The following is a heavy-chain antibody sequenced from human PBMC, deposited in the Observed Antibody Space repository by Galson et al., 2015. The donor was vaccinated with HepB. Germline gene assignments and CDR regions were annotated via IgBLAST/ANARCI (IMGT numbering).Heavy chain of an antibody. CDR2: IWYDGSNK. J-gene: IGHJ4*02. CDR1: GFTFSSYG. CDR3: ARAPSLWPFDY. D-gene: IGHD3-10*01. Sequence: SLRLSCAASGFTFSSYGMHWVRQAPGKGLEWVAVIWYDGSNKYYADSVKGRFTISRDNSKNTLYLQMNSLRAEDTAVYYCARAPSLWPFDYWGQGTLVTVSS. V-gene: IGHV3-33*01.